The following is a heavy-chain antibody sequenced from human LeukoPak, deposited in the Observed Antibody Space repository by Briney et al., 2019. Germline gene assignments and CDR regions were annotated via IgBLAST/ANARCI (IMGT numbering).Heavy chain of an antibody. V-gene: IGHV3-66*01. D-gene: IGHD3-22*01. Sequence: GGSLRLSCAASGFTVSSNYMSWVRQAPGKGLEWVSVIYSGGSTYYADSVEGRFTIPRDNSKNTLYLQMNSLRAEDTAVYYCAKVSYYDSSGYYDAFDIWGQGTMVTVSS. CDR1: GFTVSSNY. J-gene: IGHJ3*02. CDR2: IYSGGST. CDR3: AKVSYYDSSGYYDAFDI.